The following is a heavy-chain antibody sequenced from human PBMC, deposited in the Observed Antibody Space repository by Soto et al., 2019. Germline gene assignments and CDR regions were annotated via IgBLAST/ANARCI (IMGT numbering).Heavy chain of an antibody. CDR1: GFTFSSYS. D-gene: IGHD6-13*01. Sequence: EVQLVESRGGLVKPGGSLRLSCAASGFTFSSYSMNWVRQAPGKGLEWVSSISSSSSYIYYADSVKGRFTISRDNAKNSLYLQMNSLRAEDTAVYYCARRRIAATFVDYWGQGTLVTVSS. CDR2: ISSSSSYI. CDR3: ARRRIAATFVDY. J-gene: IGHJ4*02. V-gene: IGHV3-21*01.